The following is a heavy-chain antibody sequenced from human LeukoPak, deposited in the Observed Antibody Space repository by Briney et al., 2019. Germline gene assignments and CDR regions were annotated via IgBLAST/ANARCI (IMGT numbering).Heavy chain of an antibody. J-gene: IGHJ6*02. Sequence: GGSLRLSCAASGFTFYSYAMSWVRQAPGKGLEWVSAISGSGASTYYPASVQGRFTITRDNSKNMLFLQMNSLTAEDTAVYFCTRWNFGESESPFFYVYCGMDVWGQGTTVTVSS. CDR3: TRWNFGESESPFFYVYCGMDV. V-gene: IGHV3-23*01. CDR1: GFTFYSYA. CDR2: ISGSGAST. D-gene: IGHD3-10*01.